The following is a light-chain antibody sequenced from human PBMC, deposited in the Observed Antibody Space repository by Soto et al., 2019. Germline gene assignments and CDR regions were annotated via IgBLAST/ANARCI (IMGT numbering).Light chain of an antibody. Sequence: EIVMTQSPATLSASPGERATLSCRASQSVSSNLAWYQQKPGQAPRLLIYGASTRATGIPARVSGSGSGTEFTLTISSLQSEDFAVYYCHQYHSTPQTFGQGTKVDIK. CDR1: QSVSSN. CDR3: HQYHSTPQT. CDR2: GAS. J-gene: IGKJ2*01. V-gene: IGKV3-15*01.